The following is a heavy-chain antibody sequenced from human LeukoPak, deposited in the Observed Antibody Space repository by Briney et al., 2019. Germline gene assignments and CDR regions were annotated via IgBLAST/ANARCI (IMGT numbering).Heavy chain of an antibody. CDR1: GGSISSYY. Sequence: SETLSLTCTVSGGSISSYYWSWIRQPPGKGLEWIGYIYYSGSTNYNPSLKSRVTISVDTSKNQFSLKLSSVTAADTAVYYCARTLVTTTSMSFDYWGQGTLVTVSS. D-gene: IGHD4-17*01. CDR2: IYYSGST. V-gene: IGHV4-59*01. J-gene: IGHJ4*02. CDR3: ARTLVTTTSMSFDY.